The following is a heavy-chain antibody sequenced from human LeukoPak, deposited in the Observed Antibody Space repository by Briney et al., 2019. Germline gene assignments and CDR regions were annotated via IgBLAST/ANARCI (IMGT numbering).Heavy chain of an antibody. V-gene: IGHV4-59*01. CDR3: ARAGGRSTSFDY. Sequence: SETLSLTRTVSGGSISSYYWSWIRQPPGKGLGWIGYIYYSGSTNYNPSLKSRVTISVDTSKNQFSLKLSSVTAADTAVYYCARAGGRSTSFDYWGQGTLVTVSS. J-gene: IGHJ4*02. D-gene: IGHD2-8*02. CDR2: IYYSGST. CDR1: GGSISSYY.